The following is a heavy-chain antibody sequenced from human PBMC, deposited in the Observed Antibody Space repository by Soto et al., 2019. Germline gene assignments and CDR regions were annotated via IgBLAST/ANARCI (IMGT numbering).Heavy chain of an antibody. CDR2: VSGYNYNT. J-gene: IGHJ5*01. CDR1: GYSFWSYG. V-gene: IGHV1-18*01. Sequence: ASVKVSCKASGYSFWSYGINWVRQAPGQGLEWIGWVSGYNYNTKYAQKLQGRITVTTDTSTNTAYTELRSLRSDDTAVYYGGSSSSMLGAGWSDSWGRGTLVTVSS. D-gene: IGHD2-8*01. CDR3: GSSSSMLGAGWSDS.